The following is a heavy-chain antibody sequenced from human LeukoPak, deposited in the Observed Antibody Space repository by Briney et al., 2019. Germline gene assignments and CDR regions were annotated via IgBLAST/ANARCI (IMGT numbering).Heavy chain of an antibody. V-gene: IGHV1-69*05. J-gene: IGHJ5*02. CDR2: IIPIFGTA. CDR3: AREPPQSSSGWYNWFDP. Sequence: SVKVSCKASGGTFSSYAISWVRQAPGLGLEWMGGIIPIFGTANYAQKFQGRVTITTDESTSAAYMELSSLRSEDTAVYYCAREPPQSSSGWYNWFDPWGQGTLVTVSS. CDR1: GGTFSSYA. D-gene: IGHD6-19*01.